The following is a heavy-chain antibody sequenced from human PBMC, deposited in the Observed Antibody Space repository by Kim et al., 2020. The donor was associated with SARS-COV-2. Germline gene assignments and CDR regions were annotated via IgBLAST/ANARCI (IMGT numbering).Heavy chain of an antibody. V-gene: IGHV3-21*01. J-gene: IGHJ6*02. CDR3: ARGDSSGWYSQNIYYYGMDV. CDR2: ISSSSSYI. Sequence: GGSLRLSCAASGFTFSSYSMNWVRQAPGKGLEWVSSISSSSSYIYYADSVKGRFTISRDNAKNSLYLQMNSLRAEDTAVYYCARGDSSGWYSQNIYYYGMDVWGQGTTVTVSS. D-gene: IGHD6-19*01. CDR1: GFTFSSYS.